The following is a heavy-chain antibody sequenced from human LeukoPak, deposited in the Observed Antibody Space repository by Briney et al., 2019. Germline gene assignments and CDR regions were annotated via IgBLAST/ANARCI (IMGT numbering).Heavy chain of an antibody. V-gene: IGHV4-4*07. CDR1: GGSISSYY. D-gene: IGHD4-17*01. Sequence: PSETLSLTSTVSGGSISSYYWSWIRQPAGKGLEWIGRIYTSGSTNYNPSLKSRVTISVDKSKNQFSLKLSSVTAADTAVYYCARDRGYGDYEYYFDYWGQGTLVTVSS. CDR2: IYTSGST. J-gene: IGHJ4*02. CDR3: ARDRGYGDYEYYFDY.